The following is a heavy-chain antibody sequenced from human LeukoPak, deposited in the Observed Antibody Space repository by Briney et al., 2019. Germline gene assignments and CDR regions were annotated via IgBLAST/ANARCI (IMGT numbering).Heavy chain of an antibody. D-gene: IGHD6-25*01. V-gene: IGHV4-59*08. J-gene: IGHJ4*02. CDR2: IYYSGST. Sequence: PSETLSLTCTVSGGSISSYYWSWIRRPPGKGLEWIGYIYYSGSTNYNPSLKSRVTISVDTSKNQFSLKLSSVTAADTAVYYCARHGMRGAASPVDYWGQGTLVTVSS. CDR1: GGSISSYY. CDR3: ARHGMRGAASPVDY.